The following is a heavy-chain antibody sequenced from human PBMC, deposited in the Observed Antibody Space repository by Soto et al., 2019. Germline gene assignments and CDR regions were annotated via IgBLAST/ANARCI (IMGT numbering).Heavy chain of an antibody. J-gene: IGHJ4*02. Sequence: EVQLVESGGGLVQPGGSLRLSCAASGFTFSTYWRHWVRQAPGKGLVWVSRINYDGSSTDYADSVKGRFTMSRDNAKNTLYLQMNTLTAEDTAVYYCTRGPRPTSVGTGAYWGQGTLVTVSS. CDR1: GFTFSTYW. CDR3: TRGPRPTSVGTGAY. V-gene: IGHV3-74*01. CDR2: INYDGSST. D-gene: IGHD3-10*01.